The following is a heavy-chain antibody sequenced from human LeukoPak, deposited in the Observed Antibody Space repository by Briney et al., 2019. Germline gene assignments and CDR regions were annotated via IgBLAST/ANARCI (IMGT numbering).Heavy chain of an antibody. Sequence: PGGSLRLSCAASGFTFSSYSMNWVRQAPGKGLELVSSISSSSSYIYYADSVKGRFTISRDNAKNSLYLQMNSLRAEDTAEYYCARDPPTTYYYDSSGYYYFSYWGQGTLVTVSS. D-gene: IGHD3-22*01. CDR3: ARDPPTTYYYDSSGYYYFSY. CDR2: ISSSSSYI. J-gene: IGHJ4*02. V-gene: IGHV3-21*01. CDR1: GFTFSSYS.